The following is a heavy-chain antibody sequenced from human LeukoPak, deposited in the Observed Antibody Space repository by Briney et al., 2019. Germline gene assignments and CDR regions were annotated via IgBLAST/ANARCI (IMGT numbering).Heavy chain of an antibody. V-gene: IGHV4-34*01. CDR1: GGSFSGYY. Sequence: SETLSLTRAVYGGSFSGYYWSWIRQPPGKGLEWIGEINHSGSTNYNPSLKSRVTISVDTSKNQFSLKLSSVTAADTAVYYCARGLAAGYCSSTSCYTRFDPWGQGTLVTVSS. J-gene: IGHJ5*02. D-gene: IGHD2-2*02. CDR3: ARGLAAGYCSSTSCYTRFDP. CDR2: INHSGST.